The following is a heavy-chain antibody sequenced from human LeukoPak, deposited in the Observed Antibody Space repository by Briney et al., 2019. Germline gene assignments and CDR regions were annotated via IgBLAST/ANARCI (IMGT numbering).Heavy chain of an antibody. CDR3: ARHSGDYVWGSYRPDNWFDP. J-gene: IGHJ5*02. V-gene: IGHV4-39*01. CDR2: IYYSGST. CDR1: GGSISSSSYY. Sequence: SETLSLTCTVSGGSISSSSYYWGWIRQPPGKGLEWIGGIYYSGSTYYNPSLKSRVTISVDTSKNQFSLKLSSVTAADTAVYYCARHSGDYVWGSYRPDNWFDPWGQGTLVTVSS. D-gene: IGHD3-16*02.